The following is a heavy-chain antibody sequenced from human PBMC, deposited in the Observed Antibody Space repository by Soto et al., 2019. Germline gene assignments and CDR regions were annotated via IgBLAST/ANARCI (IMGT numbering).Heavy chain of an antibody. D-gene: IGHD5-18*01. CDR3: SREPYGYSQYFDY. Sequence: QVQLVESGGGMVQPGTSLRLSCAASGFTFNSLSLHWVRQRPDKGLEWVAVISHDGRVTFYADFVKGRFTVSRDNSKNTIDLQVNSLRAKDTAVYYCSREPYGYSQYFDYWGQGTLVTVSS. CDR2: ISHDGRVT. J-gene: IGHJ4*02. V-gene: IGHV3-30*04. CDR1: GFTFNSLS.